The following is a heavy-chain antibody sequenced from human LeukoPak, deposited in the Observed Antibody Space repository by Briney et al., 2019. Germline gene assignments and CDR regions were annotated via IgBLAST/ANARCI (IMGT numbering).Heavy chain of an antibody. CDR2: VFYTGSA. V-gene: IGHV4-59*08. J-gene: IGHJ1*01. CDR3: ANYYCPNGGCYHLQH. D-gene: IGHD2-8*01. CDR1: GGSISGYY. Sequence: MSSETLSLTCTVSGGSISGYYWSWIRQPPGRGLEWIGYVFYTGSANSNPTLRSRVTMSVDTSRNQFSLQLSSVTAADTAVYYCANYYCPNGGCYHLQHWGQGTLVTVSS.